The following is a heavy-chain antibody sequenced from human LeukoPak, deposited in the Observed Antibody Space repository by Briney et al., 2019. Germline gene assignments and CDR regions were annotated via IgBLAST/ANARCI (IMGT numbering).Heavy chain of an antibody. V-gene: IGHV4-61*02. CDR2: IYTSGST. Sequence: PSETLSLTCTVSGGSISSGSYYWSWIRQPAGKGLEWIGRIYTSGSTNYNPSLKSRVTISVDTSKNQFSLKLSSVTAADTAVYYCARDRYFQHWGQGTLVTVSS. J-gene: IGHJ1*01. CDR1: GGSISSGSYY. CDR3: ARDRYFQH.